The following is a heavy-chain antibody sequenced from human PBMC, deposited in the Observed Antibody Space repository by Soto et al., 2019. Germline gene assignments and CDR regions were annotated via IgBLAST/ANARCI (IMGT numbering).Heavy chain of an antibody. Sequence: PGESLKISCKASGDNFATFWIGWVRQVPWEGLEWMAIIYPENSNVEYSPSYKGRITISADKSLNTAYLQWNSLRASDSAMYYCARRLYFDTWFDPWGQGTLVTVSS. V-gene: IGHV5-51*01. D-gene: IGHD3-9*01. CDR1: GDNFATFW. J-gene: IGHJ5*02. CDR3: ARRLYFDTWFDP. CDR2: IYPENSNV.